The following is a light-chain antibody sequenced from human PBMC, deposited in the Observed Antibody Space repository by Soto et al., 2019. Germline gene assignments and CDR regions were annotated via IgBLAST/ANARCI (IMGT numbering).Light chain of an antibody. V-gene: IGKV1-27*01. Sequence: QMTQSPSSLSASVGDRVTITCRASQGIANYLAWYQQKPGKIPRVLIYTASTLQSGVPSRFSGSGSGTDFTLTIGSLQPEDVATYYCQRYDSVPFTFGPGTKVNIK. CDR1: QGIANY. CDR3: QRYDSVPFT. CDR2: TAS. J-gene: IGKJ3*01.